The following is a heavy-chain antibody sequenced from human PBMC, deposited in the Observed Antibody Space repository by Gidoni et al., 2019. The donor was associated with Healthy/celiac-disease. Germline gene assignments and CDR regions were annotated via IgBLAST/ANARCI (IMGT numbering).Heavy chain of an antibody. Sequence: QVQLVQSGAEVKKPGASVRVSCRVSGYTLTELSMPWLRQAPGKGLEWMGGFDPEDGETIYAQKFQGRVTITEDTSTDTAYMELSSLRSEDTAVYYCATALPPYSSGWYLWGRGTLVTVSS. D-gene: IGHD6-19*01. CDR3: ATALPPYSSGWYL. CDR1: GYTLTELS. J-gene: IGHJ2*01. V-gene: IGHV1-24*01. CDR2: FDPEDGET.